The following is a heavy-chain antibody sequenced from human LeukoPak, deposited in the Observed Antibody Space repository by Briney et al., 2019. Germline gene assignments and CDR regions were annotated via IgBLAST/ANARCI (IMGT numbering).Heavy chain of an antibody. CDR2: IIPILGIA. CDR1: GGTFSSYA. J-gene: IGHJ5*02. CDR3: AREREDIVVVVAAGGGWFDP. D-gene: IGHD2-15*01. V-gene: IGHV1-69*04. Sequence: ASVKVSCKASGGTFSSYAISWVRQAPGQGLEWMGRIIPILGIANYAQKFQGRVTITADKSTSTAYMELSSLRSEDTAVYYCAREREDIVVVVAAGGGWFDPWGQGTLVTVSS.